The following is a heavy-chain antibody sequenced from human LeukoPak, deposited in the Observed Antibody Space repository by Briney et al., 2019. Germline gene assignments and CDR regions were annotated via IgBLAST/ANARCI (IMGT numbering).Heavy chain of an antibody. CDR3: ARVKYYDSSGYYSEGWPYDY. V-gene: IGHV3-74*01. Sequence: GVSLRLSCAASGFTFSSYSMNWVRQAPGEGLVWVSCIKSDGSSIGYADSVEGRFTISRDNAKNTLYLQMNSLRAEDTAVYYCARVKYYDSSGYYSEGWPYDYWGQGTLVTVSS. D-gene: IGHD3-22*01. CDR2: IKSDGSSI. J-gene: IGHJ4*02. CDR1: GFTFSSYS.